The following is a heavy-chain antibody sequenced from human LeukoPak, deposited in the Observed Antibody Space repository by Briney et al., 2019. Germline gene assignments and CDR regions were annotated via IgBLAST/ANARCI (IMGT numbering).Heavy chain of an antibody. J-gene: IGHJ4*02. Sequence: ASETLSLTCGVSGGSISGTNWWSWVRQPPGQGLEWIGEISLAGQTNYNPSLNGRVTMTLDKSSNQLSLNLTSVIGAYTATYYWLRESGAFCPFGYWGQGTLVIVSS. CDR1: GGSISGTNW. CDR2: ISLAGQT. D-gene: IGHD1-26*01. CDR3: LRESGAFCPFGY. V-gene: IGHV4/OR15-8*02.